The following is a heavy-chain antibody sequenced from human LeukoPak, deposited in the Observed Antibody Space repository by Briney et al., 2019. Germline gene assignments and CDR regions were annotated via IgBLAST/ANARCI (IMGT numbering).Heavy chain of an antibody. CDR3: ARGHNYYDSSGLFYALHY. J-gene: IGHJ4*02. D-gene: IGHD3-22*01. V-gene: IGHV1-18*01. Sequence: ASVKVSCKASGYTFTSYGISWVRQAPGQGLEWMGWISAYNGNTNYAQKLQGRVTITADKSTSTAYMGLSSLRSEDTAVYYCARGHNYYDSSGLFYALHYWGQGTLVTVSS. CDR1: GYTFTSYG. CDR2: ISAYNGNT.